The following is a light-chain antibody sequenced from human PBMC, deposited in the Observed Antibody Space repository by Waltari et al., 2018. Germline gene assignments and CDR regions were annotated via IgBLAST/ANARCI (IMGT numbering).Light chain of an antibody. Sequence: QSALTQPASVSGSPGQSITISCTGTSSYVGTYNYFSWYQQHPGKAPKLMIYDVSNRPSGVSDRFSGSKSGNTASLTISGLQAEDEADYYCNSYSSSSSLVLFGGGTKLTVV. J-gene: IGLJ2*01. V-gene: IGLV2-14*03. CDR2: DVS. CDR3: NSYSSSSSLVL. CDR1: SSYVGTYNY.